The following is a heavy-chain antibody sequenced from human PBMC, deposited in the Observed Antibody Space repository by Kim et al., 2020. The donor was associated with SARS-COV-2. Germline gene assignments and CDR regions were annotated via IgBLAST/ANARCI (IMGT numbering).Heavy chain of an antibody. Sequence: NPSLKSRVTMSVETSKNQFSLNLSSVTAADTAVYYCARGKEYSSGRGFDYWGHGTLVTVSS. J-gene: IGHJ4*01. D-gene: IGHD6-19*01. V-gene: IGHV4-4*07. CDR3: ARGKEYSSGRGFDY.